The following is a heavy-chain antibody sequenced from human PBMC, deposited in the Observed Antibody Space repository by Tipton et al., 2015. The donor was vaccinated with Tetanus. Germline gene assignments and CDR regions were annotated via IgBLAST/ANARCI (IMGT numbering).Heavy chain of an antibody. Sequence: SLRLSCAASGFTFSSYAMSWVRQAPGKGLEWVSAISGSGGSTYYADSVKGRFTISRDNSKNTLYLQMNSLRAEDTAVYYCAKGGVVVVAATPVVGPFDAFDIWGQGTMVTVSS. J-gene: IGHJ3*02. D-gene: IGHD2-15*01. CDR1: GFTFSSYA. CDR2: ISGSGGST. CDR3: AKGGVVVVAATPVVGPFDAFDI. V-gene: IGHV3-23*01.